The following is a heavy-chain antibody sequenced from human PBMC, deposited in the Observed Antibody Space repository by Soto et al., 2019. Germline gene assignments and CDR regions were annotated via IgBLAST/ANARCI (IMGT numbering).Heavy chain of an antibody. J-gene: IGHJ6*02. D-gene: IGHD3-10*01. CDR2: INPNSGGT. CDR1: GYTFTGYY. CDR3: ATGGSGSYYSPYYYYYGMDV. V-gene: IGHV1-2*04. Sequence: GASVKVSCKASGYTFTGYYMHWVRQAPGQGLEWMGWINPNSGGTNYAQKFQGWVTMTRDTSISTAYMELSRLRSDDTAVYYCATGGSGSYYSPYYYYYGMDVWGQGTTVTVSS.